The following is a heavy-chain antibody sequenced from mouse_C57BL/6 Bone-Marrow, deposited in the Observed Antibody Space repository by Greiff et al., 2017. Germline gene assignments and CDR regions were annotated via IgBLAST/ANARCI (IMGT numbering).Heavy chain of an antibody. V-gene: IGHV14-3*01. CDR1: GFNIKNTY. Sequence: VQLQQSVAELVRPGASVKLSCTASGFNIKNTYMHWVKQRPEQGLEWIGRIDPANGNTKYAPKFQGKATITADTSSNTAYLQLSGLTSEDTAIYYCARVREYYYGSSYRYFDVWGTGTTVTVSS. D-gene: IGHD1-1*01. CDR3: ARVREYYYGSSYRYFDV. J-gene: IGHJ1*03. CDR2: IDPANGNT.